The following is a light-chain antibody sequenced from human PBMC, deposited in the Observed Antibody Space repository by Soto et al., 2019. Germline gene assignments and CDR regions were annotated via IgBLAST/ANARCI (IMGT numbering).Light chain of an antibody. Sequence: QSVVTQPPSVSGAPGQRVTISCTGSSSNIGAGYDVHWYQQLPGTAPKLLIYGNSNRPSGVPDRFSGSKSGTSASLAITGRQAEDEADYYCQSYDSSRSGAVFGGGTQLTVL. V-gene: IGLV1-40*01. CDR1: SSNIGAGYD. J-gene: IGLJ2*01. CDR2: GNS. CDR3: QSYDSSRSGAV.